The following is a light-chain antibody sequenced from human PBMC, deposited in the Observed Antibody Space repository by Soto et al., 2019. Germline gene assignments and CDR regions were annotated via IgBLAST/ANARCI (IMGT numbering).Light chain of an antibody. CDR3: QQSYGTPII. J-gene: IGKJ5*01. CDR1: QSISNY. CDR2: AAS. V-gene: IGKV1-39*01. Sequence: DIQMTQSPFSMSAPVGDRVTITCRASQSISNYLNWYQQKQGKAPKLLIYAASTLQGGVPSRFSGSGSGTDFTLTISSLQPEDSATYYCQQSYGTPIIFGQGTRLDIK.